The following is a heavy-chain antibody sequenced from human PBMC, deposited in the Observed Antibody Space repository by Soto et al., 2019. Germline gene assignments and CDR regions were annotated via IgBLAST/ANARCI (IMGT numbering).Heavy chain of an antibody. V-gene: IGHV3-33*01. CDR2: IWYDGSNK. D-gene: IGHD4-17*01. Sequence: GSLRLSCAASGFSFSTYGMDWVRQAPGKGLEWVAVIWYDGSNKYYADSVKGRFTISRDNFKNTVYLQMNSLRVEDTAVYYCVRDSGDYGVHFDSWGQGTLVTVSS. CDR3: VRDSGDYGVHFDS. J-gene: IGHJ4*02. CDR1: GFSFSTYG.